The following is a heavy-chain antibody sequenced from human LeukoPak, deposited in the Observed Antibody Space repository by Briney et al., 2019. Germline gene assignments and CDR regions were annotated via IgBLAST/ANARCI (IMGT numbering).Heavy chain of an antibody. CDR3: ATHRFSWGAFDI. CDR1: GFTFSDYW. V-gene: IGHV3-74*01. Sequence: GGSLRLSCAASGFTFSDYWMHWVRQTPGEGLVWVARIKGNGNNINYAGSVKGRFTISRDNVKNMLYLQMNSLRVEDTAVYYCATHRFSWGAFDIWGQGTMVTVSS. J-gene: IGHJ3*02. D-gene: IGHD3-16*01. CDR2: IKGNGNNI.